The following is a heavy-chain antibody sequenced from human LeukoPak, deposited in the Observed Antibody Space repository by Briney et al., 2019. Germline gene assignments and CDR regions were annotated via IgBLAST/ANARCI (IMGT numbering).Heavy chain of an antibody. D-gene: IGHD1-26*01. J-gene: IGHJ1*01. V-gene: IGHV3-23*01. Sequence: PGGSLRLSCAASGFAFSSYAMDWVRQVPGKGLEWVSAISDSGGSTYYADSVKGRFTISRDNSKNTLHLQMISLTAEDTAVYYCAKDYTGRYFGYFQHWGQGTLVTVSS. CDR1: GFAFSSYA. CDR3: AKDYTGRYFGYFQH. CDR2: ISDSGGST.